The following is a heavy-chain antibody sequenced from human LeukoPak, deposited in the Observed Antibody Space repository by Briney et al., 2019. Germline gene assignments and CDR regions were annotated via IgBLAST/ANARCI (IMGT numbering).Heavy chain of an antibody. V-gene: IGHV4-59*08. Sequence: TSETLSLTCTVSGGSISSYYWSWIRQPPGKGLEWIGYIYYSGSTNYNPSLKSRVTISVDTSKNQFSLKLSSVTAADTAVYYCARRAPYNCEWSTLDYWGQGTLVTVSS. CDR3: ARRAPYNCEWSTLDY. J-gene: IGHJ4*02. CDR2: IYYSGST. CDR1: GGSISSYY. D-gene: IGHD1-1*01.